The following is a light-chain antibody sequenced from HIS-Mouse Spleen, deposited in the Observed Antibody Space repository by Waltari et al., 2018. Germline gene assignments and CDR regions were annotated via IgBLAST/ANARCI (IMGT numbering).Light chain of an antibody. Sequence: AIRMTQSPSSFSASTGDRVTITCRASQGISSYLAWYQQKPGKAPKLLIYAASTLQSGVPSRFSGSGSGTDFTLTISCLQSEDFATYYCQQRSNWPPLFTFGPGTKVDIK. CDR2: AAS. V-gene: IGKV1-8*01. CDR3: QQRSNWPPLFT. J-gene: IGKJ3*01. CDR1: QGISSY.